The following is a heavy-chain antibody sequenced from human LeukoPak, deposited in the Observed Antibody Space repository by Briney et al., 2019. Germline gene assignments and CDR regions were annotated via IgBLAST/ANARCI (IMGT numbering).Heavy chain of an antibody. D-gene: IGHD2-2*01. J-gene: IGHJ4*02. V-gene: IGHV3-53*01. CDR2: IYSGGGT. CDR3: ARVAVVPAAMDTFDY. CDR1: GFTASSNY. Sequence: GGSLRFSCAASGFTASSNYMSWVRQAPGKGLEWVSVIYSGGGTYYADSVRGRFTISRDNSKNTLYLQMNSLRAEDTAVYYCARVAVVPAAMDTFDYWGQGTLVTVSS.